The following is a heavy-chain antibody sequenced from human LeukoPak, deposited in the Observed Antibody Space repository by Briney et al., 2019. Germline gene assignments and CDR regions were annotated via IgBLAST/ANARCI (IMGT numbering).Heavy chain of an antibody. Sequence: PGGSLRLSCAASGFTVSTNYMNWVRQAPGKGLEWVSVVYMGGTTYYADSVKGRFTISRDITKNTIYLQMNNLRAEDTAVYYCARGLLHDGYTYSYSFDYWGQGTLVTVSS. D-gene: IGHD5-18*01. CDR2: VYMGGTT. CDR1: GFTVSTNY. V-gene: IGHV3-66*01. J-gene: IGHJ4*02. CDR3: ARGLLHDGYTYSYSFDY.